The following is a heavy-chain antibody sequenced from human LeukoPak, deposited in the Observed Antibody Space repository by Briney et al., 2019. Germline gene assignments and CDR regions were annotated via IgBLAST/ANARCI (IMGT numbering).Heavy chain of an antibody. Sequence: GGSLRLSCAASGFTFSDSYMSWIRQAPGKGLEYISYISSSGSTIYYADSVKGRFTLSRDNAKNSLSLEMNSLRAEDTAVYYRARGKYSFDYWGQGTLVTASS. V-gene: IGHV3-11*01. J-gene: IGHJ4*02. CDR3: ARGKYSFDY. CDR1: GFTFSDSY. CDR2: ISSSGSTI.